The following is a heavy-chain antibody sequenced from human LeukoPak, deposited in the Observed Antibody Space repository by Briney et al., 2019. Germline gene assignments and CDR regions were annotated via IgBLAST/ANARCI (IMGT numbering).Heavy chain of an antibody. CDR1: GYSLSSGYY. CDR3: ARQSTYDFWSGYYRGDPNWFDP. J-gene: IGHJ5*02. D-gene: IGHD3-3*01. CDR2: IYHSGST. Sequence: SETLSLTCALSGYSLSSGYYWGWIRQPPGKGLEWIGSIYHSGSTYYNPALNSRVTISVDTSTNQFSLKLSSVTAADTAVYYCARQSTYDFWSGYYRGDPNWFDPWGQGTLVAVSS. V-gene: IGHV4-38-2*01.